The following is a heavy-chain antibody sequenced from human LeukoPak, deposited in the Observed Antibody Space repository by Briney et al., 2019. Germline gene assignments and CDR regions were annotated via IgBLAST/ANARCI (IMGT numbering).Heavy chain of an antibody. D-gene: IGHD2-2*02. CDR3: ARTLYATGTYYFDY. CDR2: ISAYNGNT. Sequence: ASVKVSCKASGYTFTNYGISWVRQAPGQGLEWMGWISAYNGNTNCAQKFQGRVTMTTDTSTSTAYMELRSLRSDDTAVHYCARTLYATGTYYFDYWGQGTLVTVSS. V-gene: IGHV1-18*01. CDR1: GYTFTNYG. J-gene: IGHJ4*02.